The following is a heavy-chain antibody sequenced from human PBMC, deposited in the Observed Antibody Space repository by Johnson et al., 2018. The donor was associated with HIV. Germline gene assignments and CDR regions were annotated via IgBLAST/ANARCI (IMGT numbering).Heavy chain of an antibody. D-gene: IGHD1-26*01. CDR3: TTDWGSYHEYAFDI. CDR2: IKSQTDGGTT. J-gene: IGHJ3*02. Sequence: VQLVESGGGLVKPGGSLRLSCAASGFTFNNAWMSWVRQTPGKGLEWVGRIKSQTDGGTTDYAAPVKGRVTISRDDSKNTLYRQMNSLKTEDTAVYSCTTDWGSYHEYAFDIWGQGTMVTVSS. CDR1: GFTFNNAW. V-gene: IGHV3-15*01.